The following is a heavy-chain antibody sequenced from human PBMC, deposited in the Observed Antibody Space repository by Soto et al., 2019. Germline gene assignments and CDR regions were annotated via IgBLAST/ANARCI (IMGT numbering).Heavy chain of an antibody. CDR2: ISAYNGNT. J-gene: IGHJ4*02. CDR3: ARGPEITIFGVVINGFDY. Sequence: QVPLVQSGAEVKKPGASVKVSCKASGYTFTSYGISWVRQAPGQGLEWMGWISAYNGNTNYAQKLQGRVTMTTDTSTSTAYVELRSLRSDDTAVYYCARGPEITIFGVVINGFDYWGQGTLVTVSS. V-gene: IGHV1-18*04. D-gene: IGHD3-3*01. CDR1: GYTFTSYG.